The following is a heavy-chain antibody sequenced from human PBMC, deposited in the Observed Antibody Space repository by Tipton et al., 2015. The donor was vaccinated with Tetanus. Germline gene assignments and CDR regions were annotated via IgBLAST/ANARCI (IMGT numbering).Heavy chain of an antibody. Sequence: CAASGFTFSSYAMHWVRQAPGKGLEWVAVISYDGSNKYYADSVKGRFTISRDNSKNTLYLQMNSLRAEDTAVYYCARSGSYYGSGSYTRLLYWGQGTLVTVSS. CDR3: ARSGSYYGSGSYTRLLY. CDR2: ISYDGSNK. CDR1: GFTFSSYA. V-gene: IGHV3-30-3*01. D-gene: IGHD3-10*01. J-gene: IGHJ4*02.